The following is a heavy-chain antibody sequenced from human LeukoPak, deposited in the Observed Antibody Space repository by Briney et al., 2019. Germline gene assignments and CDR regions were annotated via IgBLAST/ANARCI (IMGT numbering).Heavy chain of an antibody. J-gene: IGHJ3*02. V-gene: IGHV4-34*01. CDR3: ARVGTGNDAFDI. D-gene: IGHD1-1*01. CDR2: INHSGST. Sequence: GEINHSGSTNYNPSLKSRVTISVDTSKNQFSLKLSSVTAADTAVYYCARVGTGNDAFDIWGQGTMVTVSS.